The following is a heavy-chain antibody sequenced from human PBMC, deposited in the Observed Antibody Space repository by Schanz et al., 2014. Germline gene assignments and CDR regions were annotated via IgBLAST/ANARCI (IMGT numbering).Heavy chain of an antibody. CDR2: IYSGIGA. J-gene: IGHJ6*02. Sequence: EVQLVESGGGFVQPGGSLGLSCVVSGFTVSSYSMNWVRQAPGKGLEWVSVIYSGIGAYYADSVKDRFTVSRDSGQNSLYLQMNSLRAEDTSVYFCARVRRRIATPSTPSFRNYYYYAMDVWGQGTTVTVSS. V-gene: IGHV3-66*01. CDR1: GFTVSSYS. CDR3: ARVRRRIATPSTPSFRNYYYYAMDV. D-gene: IGHD6-13*01.